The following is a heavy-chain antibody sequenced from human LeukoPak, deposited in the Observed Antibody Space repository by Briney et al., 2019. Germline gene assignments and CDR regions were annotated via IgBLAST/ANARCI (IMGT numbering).Heavy chain of an antibody. V-gene: IGHV1-69*05. Sequence: SVKVSCKASGGTFSSYAISWVRQAPGQGLEWMGRIIPIFGIANYAQKFQGRVTITTDESTSTAYMELSSLRSEDTAVYYCARGAYYYDSSGYYYVLHYDYWGQGTLDTVSS. D-gene: IGHD3-22*01. CDR2: IIPIFGIA. J-gene: IGHJ4*02. CDR3: ARGAYYYDSSGYYYVLHYDY. CDR1: GGTFSSYA.